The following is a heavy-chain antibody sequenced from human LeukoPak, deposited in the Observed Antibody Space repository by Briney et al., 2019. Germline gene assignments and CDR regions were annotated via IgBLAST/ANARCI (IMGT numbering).Heavy chain of an antibody. J-gene: IGHJ5*02. CDR2: MNVSGGT. V-gene: IGHV4-34*01. CDR1: GGSFSGYY. Sequence: SETLSLTCAVSGGSFSGYYWSWIRQPPGKGLEWIGEMNVSGGTTYNPSLKSRVTMSVDPSKNQLSLKLTSVTAADTAVYYCARGLRAARLASWGQGTLVTVSS. CDR3: ARGLRAARLAS. D-gene: IGHD6-6*01.